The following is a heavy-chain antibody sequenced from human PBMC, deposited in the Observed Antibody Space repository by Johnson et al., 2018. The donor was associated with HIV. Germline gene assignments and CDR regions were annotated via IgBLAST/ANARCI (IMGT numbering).Heavy chain of an antibody. J-gene: IGHJ3*02. D-gene: IGHD2-15*01. V-gene: IGHV3-33*06. CDR2: LWYDGINK. CDR3: AKVLGEGDAFGI. Sequence: QVQLVESGGGVVQPGRSLRLSCAAFGFTFSSYGIHWVRQAPGKGLEWVAVLWYDGINKYYADSVKGRFTISRDNSKNTLYLQMNSLRAEDTAVYYCAKVLGEGDAFGIWGQGTMVTVSS. CDR1: GFTFSSYG.